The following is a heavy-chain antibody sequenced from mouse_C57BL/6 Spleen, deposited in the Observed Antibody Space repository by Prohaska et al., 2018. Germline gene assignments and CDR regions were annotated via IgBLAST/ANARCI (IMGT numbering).Heavy chain of an antibody. J-gene: IGHJ3*01. CDR1: GYTFTSYW. V-gene: IGHV1-64*01. CDR3: ARVNYDGYYGAY. Sequence: QVQLQQPGAELVKPGASVKLSCKASGYTFTSYWMHWVKQRPGQGLEWIGMIHPNSGSTNDNEKFKSKATLTVDKSSSTAYMQLISLTSEDSAVYYCARVNYDGYYGAYWGQGTLVTVSA. D-gene: IGHD2-3*01. CDR2: IHPNSGST.